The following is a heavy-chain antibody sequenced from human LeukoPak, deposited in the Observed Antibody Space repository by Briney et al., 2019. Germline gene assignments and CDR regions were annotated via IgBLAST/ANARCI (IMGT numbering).Heavy chain of an antibody. CDR2: IYYSGST. J-gene: IGHJ4*02. CDR3: ARHVRWFDVGSGPFDY. CDR1: GGSISSSSYY. V-gene: IGHV4-39*01. D-gene: IGHD3-10*01. Sequence: SETLSLTCTVSGGSISSSSYYWGWIRQPPGKGLEWIGSIYYSGSTYYNPSLKSRVTISVDTSKNQFSLKLRSVTPADPAGFFCARHVRWFDVGSGPFDYWGQGTRVTVSS.